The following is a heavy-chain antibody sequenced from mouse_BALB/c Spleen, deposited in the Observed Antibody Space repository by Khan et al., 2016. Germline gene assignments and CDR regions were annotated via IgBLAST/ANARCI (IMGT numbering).Heavy chain of an antibody. Sequence: QVPLQQSGAELMKPGASVKISCKATGYTFSSYWIEWVKQRPGHGLEWIGEILPGTGNTNYNEKFKGKATFTADTSSNTAYMQLSSLTSEDSAVYYCARAFYGHYYAMDYWGQGTSVTVSS. J-gene: IGHJ4*01. V-gene: IGHV1-9*01. CDR3: ARAFYGHYYAMDY. CDR2: ILPGTGNT. D-gene: IGHD2-10*01. CDR1: GYTFSSYW.